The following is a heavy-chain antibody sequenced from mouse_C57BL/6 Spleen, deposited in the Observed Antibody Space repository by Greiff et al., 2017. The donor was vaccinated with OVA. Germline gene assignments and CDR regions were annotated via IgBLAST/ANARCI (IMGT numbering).Heavy chain of an antibody. CDR3: ANVRMDY. CDR2: IHPNSAST. J-gene: IGHJ4*01. Sequence: VKLMESGAELVKPGASVKLSCKASGYTFTSYWMHWVKQRPGQGLEWIGMIHPNSASTNYNEKFKSKATLTVDKSSSTAYMQLSSLTSEDSAVYYCANVRMDYWGQGTSVTVSA. CDR1: GYTFTSYW. V-gene: IGHV1-64*01.